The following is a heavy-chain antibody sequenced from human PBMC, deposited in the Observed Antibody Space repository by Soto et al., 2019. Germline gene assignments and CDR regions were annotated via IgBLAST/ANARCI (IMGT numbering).Heavy chain of an antibody. CDR2: IGYHGSNK. V-gene: IGHV3-33*01. Sequence: GGSLRLSCASSGFTFSSYDMHWVRQAPGKGLEWVAIIGYHGSNKYYADSVKGRFTISRDNSKNTLYLQMNSLTAEDTAVYYCARDRHYGSGRTSAFDIWGQGTMVTVSS. CDR3: ARDRHYGSGRTSAFDI. D-gene: IGHD3-10*01. J-gene: IGHJ3*02. CDR1: GFTFSSYD.